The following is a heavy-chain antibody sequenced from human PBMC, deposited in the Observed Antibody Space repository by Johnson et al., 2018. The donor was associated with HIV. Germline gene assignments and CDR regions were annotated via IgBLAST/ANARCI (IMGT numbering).Heavy chain of an antibody. CDR1: RFTFDDYG. J-gene: IGHJ3*02. V-gene: IGHV3-20*04. D-gene: IGHD4-23*01. CDR2: IKWSGGST. CDR3: ARVSDDYGGNPAAWGAFDI. Sequence: VPLVESGGGLVQPGGSLRLSCAASRFTFDDYGMSWVRQGPGKRLEWVSGIKWSGGSTGYADSVKARFMISRDNAKNSLFLQMNSLRAEDTALYYCARVSDDYGGNPAAWGAFDIWGQGTMVTVSS.